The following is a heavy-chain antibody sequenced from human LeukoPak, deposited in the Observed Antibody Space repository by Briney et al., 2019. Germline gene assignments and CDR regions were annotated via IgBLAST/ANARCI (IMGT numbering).Heavy chain of an antibody. CDR1: GGSFSGYY. Sequence: SETLSLTCAVYGGSFSGYYWSWIRQPPGKGLEWIGEINHSGSTNYNPSLKSRVTISVDTSKNQFSLKLSSVTAADTAVCYCARRRTYYYDSSGYYVTFFDYWGQGTLVTVSS. J-gene: IGHJ4*02. V-gene: IGHV4-34*01. CDR2: INHSGST. CDR3: ARRRTYYYDSSGYYVTFFDY. D-gene: IGHD3-22*01.